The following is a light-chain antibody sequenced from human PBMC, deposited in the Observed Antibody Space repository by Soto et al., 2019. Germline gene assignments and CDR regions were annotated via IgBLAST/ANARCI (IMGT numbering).Light chain of an antibody. CDR1: SSNIGAGYD. CDR2: DNN. CDR3: QTYDSNLSGDVV. J-gene: IGLJ2*01. Sequence: LTQPPSVSGAPGQRVTISCTGSSSNIGAGYDVHWYQQPPGTAPKLLIYDNNNRPSGVPDRFSGSKSGTSASLAIAGLQAEDEGAYYCQTYDSNLSGDVVFGGGTKLTVL. V-gene: IGLV1-40*01.